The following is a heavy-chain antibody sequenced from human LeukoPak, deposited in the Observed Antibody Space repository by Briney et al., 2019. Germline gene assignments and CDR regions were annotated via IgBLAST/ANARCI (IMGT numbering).Heavy chain of an antibody. CDR2: INHSGST. CDR3: ARGRGSSGWYYY. CDR1: GGSFSGYY. J-gene: IGHJ4*02. Sequence: SETLSLTCAVYGGSFSGYYWSWIRQSPGKGLEWIGEINHSGSTNYNPSLKSRVTISVDTSKNQFSLKLSSVTAADTAVYYCARGRGSSGWYYYWGQGTLVTVSS. V-gene: IGHV4-34*01. D-gene: IGHD6-19*01.